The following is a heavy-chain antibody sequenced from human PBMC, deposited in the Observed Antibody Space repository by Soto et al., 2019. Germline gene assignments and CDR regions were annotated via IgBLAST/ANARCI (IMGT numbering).Heavy chain of an antibody. D-gene: IGHD2-2*01. CDR2: IIPIFGTA. Sequence: PVKVSCKASGGTFSSYAISWVRQAPGQGLEWMGGIIPIFGTANYAQKFQGRVTITADESTSTAYMELSSLRSEDTAVYYCARMGDIVLVPAALNSDYYYYYGMDVCGQGTTVTVSS. CDR3: ARMGDIVLVPAALNSDYYYYYGMDV. CDR1: GGTFSSYA. V-gene: IGHV1-69*13. J-gene: IGHJ6*02.